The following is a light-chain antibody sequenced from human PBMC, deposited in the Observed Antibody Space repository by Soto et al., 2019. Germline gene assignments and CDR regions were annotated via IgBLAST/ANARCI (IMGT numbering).Light chain of an antibody. J-gene: IGLJ1*01. V-gene: IGLV1-40*01. CDR3: QSYDSSLSGSYV. CDR1: SSDVGAGND. Sequence: SVLTQPASVSGSPGQPITISCTGTSSDVGAGNDVPWYQQLPGTAPKLLIYGHSNRPSGVSDRFSGSKSGTSASLAITGLQAEDEADYYCQSYDSSLSGSYVFGTGTKVTVL. CDR2: GHS.